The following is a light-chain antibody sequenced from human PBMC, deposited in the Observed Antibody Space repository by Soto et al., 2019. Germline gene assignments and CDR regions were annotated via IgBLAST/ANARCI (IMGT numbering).Light chain of an antibody. CDR3: QQYGSSPRT. CDR2: DAS. J-gene: IGKJ1*01. V-gene: IGKV3-20*01. CDR1: QSVSGSY. Sequence: EIVLTQSPGTLSLSPGERATLSCRASQSVSGSYLAWYQQRPGQAPRLLIFDASTRATGIPDRFSGSGSGTDFTLTISRLEPEDFAVYYCQQYGSSPRTFGQGTKAEIK.